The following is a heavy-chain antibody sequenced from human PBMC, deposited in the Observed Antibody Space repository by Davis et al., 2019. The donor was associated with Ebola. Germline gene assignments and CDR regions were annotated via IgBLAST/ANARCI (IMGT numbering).Heavy chain of an antibody. J-gene: IGHJ6*04. CDR2: ISWNSGSI. V-gene: IGHV3-9*01. CDR1: GFTFDDYA. CDR3: ARVRDGMDV. Sequence: LSLTCAASGFTFDDYAMHWVRQAPGKGLEWVSGISWNSGSIGYADSVKGRFTISRDNAKNSLYLQMNSLRAEDTAVYYCARVRDGMDVWGKGTTVTVSS.